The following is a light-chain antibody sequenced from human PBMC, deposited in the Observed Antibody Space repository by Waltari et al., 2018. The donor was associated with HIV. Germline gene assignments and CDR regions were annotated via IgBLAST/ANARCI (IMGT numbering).Light chain of an antibody. J-gene: IGKJ2*03. Sequence: EIVLTQSPGTLSLSPGERATLSCRASQSVSSSFLAWYQQKPGQAPRLLIYGASSRAAGIPDRFSGDGSGTDFTLTISRLEPEDFAVYYCQQYGNSRYSFGQGTNLEI. CDR1: QSVSSSF. CDR3: QQYGNSRYS. V-gene: IGKV3-20*01. CDR2: GAS.